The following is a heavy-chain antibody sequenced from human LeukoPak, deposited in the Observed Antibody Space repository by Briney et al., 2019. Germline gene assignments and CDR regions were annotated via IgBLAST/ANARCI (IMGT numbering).Heavy chain of an antibody. J-gene: IGHJ5*02. CDR3: AKDAGQDFWSGLPYNWFDP. V-gene: IGHV3-23*01. CDR1: GFTFSSYA. Sequence: GRSLRLSCAASGFTFSSYAMSWVRQAPGKGLEWVSAISGSGGSTYYADSVKGRFTISRDNSKNTLYPQMNSLRAEDTAVYYCAKDAGQDFWSGLPYNWFDPWGQGTLVTVSS. CDR2: ISGSGGST. D-gene: IGHD3-3*01.